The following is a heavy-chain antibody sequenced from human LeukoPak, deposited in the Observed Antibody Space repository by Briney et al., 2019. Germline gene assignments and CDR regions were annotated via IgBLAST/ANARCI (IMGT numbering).Heavy chain of an antibody. D-gene: IGHD6-19*01. CDR2: LWSDGGKT. CDR1: GFTFSYYG. V-gene: IGHV3-33*01. J-gene: IGHJ4*02. Sequence: GGSLRLSCAASGFTFSYYGMHWVRQAPGKGLEWVAVLWSDGGKTYYADSVKGRFTISRDTSKNTLYLQMNSLRAEDTAVYYCARDQWPKYFDHWGQGTLVTVSS. CDR3: ARDQWPKYFDH.